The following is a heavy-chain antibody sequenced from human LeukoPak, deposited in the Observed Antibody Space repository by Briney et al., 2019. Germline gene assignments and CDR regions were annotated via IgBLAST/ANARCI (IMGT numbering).Heavy chain of an antibody. CDR3: AKDLYDSSGRLDY. D-gene: IGHD3-22*01. J-gene: IGHJ4*02. CDR1: GFTFSSYA. CDR2: ISGSGGST. Sequence: GGSLRLSCAVSGFTFSSYAMSWVRQAPGKGLEWVSAISGSGGSTYYADSVKGRFTISRDNSKNTLYLQMNSLRAEDTAVYYCAKDLYDSSGRLDYWGQGTLVTVSS. V-gene: IGHV3-23*01.